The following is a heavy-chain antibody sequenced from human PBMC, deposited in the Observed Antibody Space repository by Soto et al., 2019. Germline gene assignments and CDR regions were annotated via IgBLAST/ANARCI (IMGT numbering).Heavy chain of an antibody. V-gene: IGHV1-69*12. CDR1: GGTFSSNG. Sequence: QVQLVQSGAEVKEPGSSVKVSCKTSGGTFSSNGLSWVRQAPGQGPEWVGGIIPIFDLVTYAQKFRGRVTITADESTSTAYMDLSSLRSEDTAVYYCARNREGYYFDYWGQGTLVTVSS. CDR2: IIPIFDLV. J-gene: IGHJ4*02. CDR3: ARNREGYYFDY.